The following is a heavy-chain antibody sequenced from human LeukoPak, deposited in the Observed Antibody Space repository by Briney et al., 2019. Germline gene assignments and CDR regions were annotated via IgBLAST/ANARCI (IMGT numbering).Heavy chain of an antibody. CDR1: GGSISSYY. CDR2: IYYSGST. V-gene: IGHV4-59*01. D-gene: IGHD6-19*01. Sequence: SETLSLTCTVSGGSISSYYWSWIRQPPGKGLEWIGYIYYSGSTNYNPSLKSQVTISVDTSKNQFSLRLSSVTAADTAVYYCANFRYISGSFDYWGRGTLVTVSS. J-gene: IGHJ4*02. CDR3: ANFRYISGSFDY.